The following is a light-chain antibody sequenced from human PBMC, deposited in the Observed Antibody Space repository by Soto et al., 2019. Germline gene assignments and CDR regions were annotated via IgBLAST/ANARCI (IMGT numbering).Light chain of an antibody. Sequence: EIVMTQSPATLSVPPGERVTLSCRASQSVSRNLVWYQHKPGQAPRLLIYGASTRATGIPARFSGSGSGTEFTLTISSLQSEDFAVYYCQQYNNWPSMFTFGQGTKVDIK. V-gene: IGKV3-15*01. CDR3: QQYNNWPSMFT. CDR1: QSVSRN. J-gene: IGKJ2*01. CDR2: GAS.